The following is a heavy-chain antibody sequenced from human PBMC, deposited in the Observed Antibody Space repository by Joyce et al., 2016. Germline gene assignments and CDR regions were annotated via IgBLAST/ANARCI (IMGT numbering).Heavy chain of an antibody. J-gene: IGHJ5*01. V-gene: IGHV4-30-4*01. CDR2: IFSVGNT. Sequence: QVQLQESGPGLVRPSQTLSLPCTVSGDSISRSDYFWNWIRQPPGKGLEWLGYIFSVGNTNYNPSSASRLSVSRDTSKNQFSLILTSVTAADTAVYYCARGRGRGYGQGTQASTPNWFDSWGQGTLVTVSS. D-gene: IGHD3-22*01. CDR1: GDSISRSDYF. CDR3: ARGRGRGYGQGTQASTPNWFDS.